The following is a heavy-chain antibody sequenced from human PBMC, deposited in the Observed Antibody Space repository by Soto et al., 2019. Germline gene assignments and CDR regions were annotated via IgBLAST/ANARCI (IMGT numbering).Heavy chain of an antibody. V-gene: IGHV1-3*01. J-gene: IGHJ6*02. D-gene: IGHD3-22*01. CDR1: GYRFNSYA. CDR3: ARYDSSGYYWPYYYYGMDV. CDR2: NNAGNGDT. Sequence: AASVKVSCTASGYRFNSYALHWVRQAPGQTLEWMGCNNAGNGDTRYSQKFQDRVTITRDTSASTVYMEVNSLRAEDTAVYYCARYDSSGYYWPYYYYGMDVWGQGTTVTVSS.